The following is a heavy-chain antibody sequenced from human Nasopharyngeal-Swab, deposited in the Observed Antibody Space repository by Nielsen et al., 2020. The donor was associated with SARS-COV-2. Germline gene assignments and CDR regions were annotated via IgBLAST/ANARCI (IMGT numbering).Heavy chain of an antibody. Sequence: WIRQSPGQGLEWIGEIYHSGSTNYNPSLKSRVTISVDKSKNQFSLKLSSVTAADTAVYYCARVSILKVVVVGYYYYMDVWGKGTTVTVSS. J-gene: IGHJ6*03. CDR3: ARVSILKVVVVGYYYYMDV. V-gene: IGHV4-4*02. D-gene: IGHD2-15*01. CDR2: IYHSGST.